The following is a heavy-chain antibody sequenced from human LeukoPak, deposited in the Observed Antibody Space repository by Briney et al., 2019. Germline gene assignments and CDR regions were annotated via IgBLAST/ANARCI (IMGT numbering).Heavy chain of an antibody. Sequence: SETLSLTCAVYGGSFSGYYWSWIRQPPGKGLEWIGEINHNGSTNYNPSLKSRVTMSVDTSKNQFSLKLSSVTAADTAVYYCAGHHPRNTVDFWGQGTLVTVSS. CDR3: AGHHPRNTVDF. D-gene: IGHD2/OR15-2a*01. V-gene: IGHV4-34*01. J-gene: IGHJ4*02. CDR1: GGSFSGYY. CDR2: INHNGST.